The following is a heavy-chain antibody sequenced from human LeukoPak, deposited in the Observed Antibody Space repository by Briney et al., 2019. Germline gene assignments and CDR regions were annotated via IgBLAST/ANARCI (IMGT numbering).Heavy chain of an antibody. V-gene: IGHV4-59*01. CDR3: ARDTPENHAFDI. CDR2: IYYSGTT. J-gene: IGHJ3*02. Sequence: SETLSLTCTISGGSISSSCWSWIRQPPGKGLEWIGYIYYSGTTDYNPSLKSRVTISIDTSKNQFSLKLSSVTAADTAVYYCARDTPENHAFDIWGQGTMVTVSS. CDR1: GGSISSSC.